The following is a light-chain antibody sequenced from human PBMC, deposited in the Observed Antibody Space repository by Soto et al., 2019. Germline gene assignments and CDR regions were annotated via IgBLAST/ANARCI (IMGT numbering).Light chain of an antibody. Sequence: DIVMTQSPDSLAVSLGERATINCKSSQSVLFSSNNKNFLAWYQQKPGQPPKLLIYWASTRESGVPDRFNGSGSGTDFTLTISSLQAEDVAVYYCQQCYSIPWTFGQGTKVDIK. CDR3: QQCYSIPWT. J-gene: IGKJ1*01. V-gene: IGKV4-1*01. CDR1: QSVLFSSNNKNF. CDR2: WAS.